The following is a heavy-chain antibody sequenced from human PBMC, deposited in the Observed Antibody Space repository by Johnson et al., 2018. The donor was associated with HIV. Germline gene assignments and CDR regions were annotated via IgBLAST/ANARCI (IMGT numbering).Heavy chain of an antibody. V-gene: IGHV3-9*01. CDR1: GFTFSTYG. CDR3: AKGRDYYDSSDYSSDAFDI. J-gene: IGHJ3*02. CDR2: ISWNSGRI. D-gene: IGHD3-22*01. Sequence: VQLVESGGGLVQPGGSLRMSCVASGFTFSTYGMTWVRQGPGKGLEWVSGISWNSGRIGYGNSMKGRFTISRDNAKNSLYLQINSLRPEDTALYYCAKGRDYYDSSDYSSDAFDIWGQGTMVTVSS.